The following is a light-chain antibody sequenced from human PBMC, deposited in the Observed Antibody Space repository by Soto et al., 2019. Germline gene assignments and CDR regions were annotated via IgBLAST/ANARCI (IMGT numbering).Light chain of an antibody. Sequence: DIQMTQSPSTLSASIGDRVTITCRASQSISSWLAWYQQKPGKAPKLLIYKASSLESGVPSRFSGSRSGTEFTLTISSLQPDDFAAYYCQQYSTSVWTFGQGTKVEI. CDR1: QSISSW. J-gene: IGKJ1*01. CDR3: QQYSTSVWT. CDR2: KAS. V-gene: IGKV1-5*03.